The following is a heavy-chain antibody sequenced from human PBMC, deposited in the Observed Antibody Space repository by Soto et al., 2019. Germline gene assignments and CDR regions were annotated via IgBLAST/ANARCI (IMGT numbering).Heavy chain of an antibody. J-gene: IGHJ6*02. V-gene: IGHV4-39*01. Sequence: SETLSLTCTVSGGSISSSSYYWGWIRQPPGKGLEWIGSIYYSGSTYYNPSLKSRVTISVDTSKNQFSLKLSSVTAADTAVYYCASPGTGYSYGMDVWGQGTTVTVSS. CDR1: GGSISSSSYY. CDR2: IYYSGST. D-gene: IGHD3-9*01. CDR3: ASPGTGYSYGMDV.